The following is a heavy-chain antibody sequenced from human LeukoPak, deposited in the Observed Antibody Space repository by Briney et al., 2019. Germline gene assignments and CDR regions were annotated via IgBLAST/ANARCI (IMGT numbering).Heavy chain of an antibody. CDR3: VRGTSRFDS. CDR1: GGSISSSPYSGTYY. V-gene: IGHV4-61*02. J-gene: IGHJ5*01. CDR2: MYNSGTT. Sequence: SETLSLTCLVSGGSISSSPYSGTYYWSWIRQTAGKGLKWIGRMYNSGTTDYNPLLKSRAAISVDTSKTQFSLNLSSVTAADTAVYYCVRGTSRFDSWGQGTPVTVSS.